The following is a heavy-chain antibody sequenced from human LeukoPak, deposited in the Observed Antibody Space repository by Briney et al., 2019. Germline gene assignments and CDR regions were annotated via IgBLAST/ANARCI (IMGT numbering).Heavy chain of an antibody. CDR1: GFAFSIYS. CDR2: ISSSGSTI. Sequence: PGGSLRISCAASGFAFSIYSMNWVRQAPGKGLEWVSYISSSGSTIYYADSVKGRFTISRDNAKNSLYLQMNSLRAEDTAVYYCARGAETYYDFWSGYFTFDYWGQGTLVTVSS. J-gene: IGHJ4*02. CDR3: ARGAETYYDFWSGYFTFDY. V-gene: IGHV3-48*04. D-gene: IGHD3-3*01.